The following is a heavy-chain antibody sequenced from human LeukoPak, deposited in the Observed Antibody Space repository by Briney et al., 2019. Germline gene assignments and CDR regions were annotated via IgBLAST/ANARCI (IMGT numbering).Heavy chain of an antibody. CDR2: GHHSWST. Sequence: SETLSLTCTVSGGSFSSYYWSWIRQPPGKGLEGIGYGHHSWSTNYNPSLQSRVTISVDRSKNQYSLKLSCVTAADTAVYYCARASYDFWSGQVVYHFDYWGQGTLVIVSS. CDR3: ARASYDFWSGQVVYHFDY. V-gene: IGHV4-59*01. D-gene: IGHD3-3*01. J-gene: IGHJ4*02. CDR1: GGSFSSYY.